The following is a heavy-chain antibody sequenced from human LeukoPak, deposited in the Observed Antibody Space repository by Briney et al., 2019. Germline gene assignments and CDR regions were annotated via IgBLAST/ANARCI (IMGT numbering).Heavy chain of an antibody. D-gene: IGHD4-17*01. J-gene: IGHJ4*02. V-gene: IGHV3-23*01. Sequence: PGGSLRLSCAASGFTFSSYEMNWVRQAPGKGLEWVSAISGSGSSTYYADSVKGRFTISRDKSKNTLYLQMNSLRAEDTAVYYCAKDLTTVTTQGDYWGQGTLVTVSS. CDR2: ISGSGSST. CDR1: GFTFSSYE. CDR3: AKDLTTVTTQGDY.